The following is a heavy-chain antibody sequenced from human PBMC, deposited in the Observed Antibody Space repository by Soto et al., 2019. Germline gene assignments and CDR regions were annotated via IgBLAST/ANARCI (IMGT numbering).Heavy chain of an antibody. D-gene: IGHD3-10*01. Sequence: SETLSLTCTVSGGSVSSGSYYWSWIRQPPGKGLEWIGYIYYSGSTNYNPSLKSRVTISVDTSKNQFSLKLSSVTAADTAVYYCARERAQGYGSGSYGWSDRQWSMDVWGQGTTVTVSS. CDR1: GGSVSSGSYY. J-gene: IGHJ6*02. CDR3: ARERAQGYGSGSYGWSDRQWSMDV. CDR2: IYYSGST. V-gene: IGHV4-61*01.